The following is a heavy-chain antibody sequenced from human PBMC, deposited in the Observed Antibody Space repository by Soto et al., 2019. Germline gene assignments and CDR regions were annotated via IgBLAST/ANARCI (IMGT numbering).Heavy chain of an antibody. Sequence: GGSLRLSCAVSGFTFSNYWMTWVRQSPGKGLEWVAYMNQDGSQIYYVDSLRGRFTISRDNAKNSPYLQMNSLRVDDTAVYYLARDRGPNNPDCWGQGTLVTVSS. CDR1: GFTFSNYW. J-gene: IGHJ4*02. CDR3: ARDRGPNNPDC. D-gene: IGHD1-20*01. V-gene: IGHV3-7*01. CDR2: MNQDGSQI.